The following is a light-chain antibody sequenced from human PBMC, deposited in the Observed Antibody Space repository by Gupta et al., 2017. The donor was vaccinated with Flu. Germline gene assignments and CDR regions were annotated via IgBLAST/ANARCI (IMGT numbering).Light chain of an antibody. CDR1: SSDVGGYNY. CDR2: EVS. J-gene: IGLJ2*01. Sequence: QSALTQPASVSGSPGQSITISCTGTSSDVGGYNYVSWYQQHPGKAPKLMIYEVSNRPSGVSKRFSGSTSGNTASLTISGLQAEDEADYYCSSYTSSSTLEVGGGTKLTVL. CDR3: SSYTSSSTLE. V-gene: IGLV2-14*01.